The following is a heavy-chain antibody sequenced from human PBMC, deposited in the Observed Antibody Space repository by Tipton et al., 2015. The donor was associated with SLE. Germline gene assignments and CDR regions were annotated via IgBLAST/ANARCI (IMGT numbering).Heavy chain of an antibody. CDR3: ARDQGGGNSGYSYGMDV. Sequence: TLSLTCTVSGGSISSGSYYWSWIRQPAGKGLEWIGRIYTSGSTNYNPSLKNQFSLKLSSVTAADTAVYYCARDQGGGNSGYSYGMDVWGQGTTVTVSS. D-gene: IGHD4-23*01. J-gene: IGHJ6*02. CDR2: IYTSGST. V-gene: IGHV4-61*02. CDR1: GGSISSGSYY.